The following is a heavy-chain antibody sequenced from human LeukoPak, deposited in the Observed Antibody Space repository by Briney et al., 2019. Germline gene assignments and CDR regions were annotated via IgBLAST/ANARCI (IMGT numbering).Heavy chain of an antibody. Sequence: SETLSLTCTVSGDSISSGGYYWSWIRQHPGKGLEWIGYIYYSGSTYYNPSLKSRVTISVDTSKNQFSLKLSSVTAADTAVYYCASGVAATASFDYWGQGTLVTVSS. CDR1: GDSISSGGYY. CDR3: ASGVAATASFDY. D-gene: IGHD2-15*01. J-gene: IGHJ4*02. CDR2: IYYSGST. V-gene: IGHV4-31*03.